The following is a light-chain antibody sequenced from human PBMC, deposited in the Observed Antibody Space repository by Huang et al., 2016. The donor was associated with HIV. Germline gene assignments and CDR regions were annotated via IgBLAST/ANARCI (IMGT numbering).Light chain of an antibody. CDR3: QQRSNWPRT. V-gene: IGKV3-11*01. CDR2: DAS. Sequence: EIVLTQSPATRSLSPGERAPLSCRASQSVSSYLAWYQQKPGQSPRLLIYDASNRATGIPARFSGSGPGTDFTLTISSLEPEDFSVYHCQQRSNWPRTFGQGTKVEIK. CDR1: QSVSSY. J-gene: IGKJ1*01.